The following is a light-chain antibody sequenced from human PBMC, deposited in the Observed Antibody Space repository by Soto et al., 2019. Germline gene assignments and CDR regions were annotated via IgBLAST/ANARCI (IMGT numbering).Light chain of an antibody. CDR2: GAS. CDR3: QQYNNWPPMYT. V-gene: IGKV3-15*01. J-gene: IGKJ2*01. CDR1: QNVSSN. Sequence: EIVMTKSPATLSVSPGERATLSCRASQNVSSNLAWYQQKPGQAPRLHIYGASTRATGIPARFSGSGSGTEFTLTISSLQSEDFAVYYCQQYNNWPPMYTFGQGTKLEIK.